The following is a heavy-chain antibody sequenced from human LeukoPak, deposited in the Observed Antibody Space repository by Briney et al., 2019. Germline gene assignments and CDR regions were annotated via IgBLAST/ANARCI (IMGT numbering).Heavy chain of an antibody. Sequence: GGSLRLSCAASGFTFSSYSMNWVRQAPGKGLEWVSYISSSSTIYYADSVKGRFTISRDNAKNSLYLQMNSLRAEDTAVYYCARDRQLGYYYYMDVWGKGTTVTVSS. CDR1: GFTFSSYS. J-gene: IGHJ6*03. D-gene: IGHD6-13*01. CDR2: ISSSSTI. V-gene: IGHV3-48*01. CDR3: ARDRQLGYYYYMDV.